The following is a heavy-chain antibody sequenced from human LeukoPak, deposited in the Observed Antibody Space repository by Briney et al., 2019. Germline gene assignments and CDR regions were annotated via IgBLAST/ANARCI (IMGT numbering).Heavy chain of an antibody. CDR2: INHSAST. CDR3: ASFGRVRRWGSAEYASGSYVDY. V-gene: IGHV4-34*01. Sequence: SETLSLTGAVYGGSFSGYCWSWLRQPPGQGREGMGEINHSASTNYTPPLKRRVTTSVHTQKNQFSLQLSSVTAADTAVYYCASFGRVRRWGSAEYASGSYVDYWGQGTLVTVSS. D-gene: IGHD3-10*01. CDR1: GGSFSGYC. J-gene: IGHJ4*02.